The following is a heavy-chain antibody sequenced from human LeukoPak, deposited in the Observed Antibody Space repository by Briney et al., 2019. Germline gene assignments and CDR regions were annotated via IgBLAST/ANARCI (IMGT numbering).Heavy chain of an antibody. V-gene: IGHV4-34*01. CDR3: ARACSGGSCYMAFDY. Sequence: PSETLSLTCAVYGGSFSGYYWSWIRQPPGKGLEWIGEINHSGSTNYNPSLKSRVTISVDTSKNQFSLKLNSVTAADTAVYYCARACSGGSCYMAFDYWGQGTLVTVSS. CDR1: GGSFSGYY. J-gene: IGHJ4*02. D-gene: IGHD2-15*01. CDR2: INHSGST.